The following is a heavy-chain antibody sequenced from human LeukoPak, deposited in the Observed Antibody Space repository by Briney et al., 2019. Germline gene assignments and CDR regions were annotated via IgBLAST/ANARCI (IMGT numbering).Heavy chain of an antibody. V-gene: IGHV3-23*01. CDR2: IIGRGRTT. Sequence: GGSLRLSCAASGFTLRSFAMSWGPQAPGKGLEWVSGIIGRGRTTFYADSVKGRFTISRDNSKNTLYLQMNSLRAEDTAVYYCAKDQPVYYDSSGYISPDYWGQGTLVTVSS. CDR3: AKDQPVYYDSSGYISPDY. CDR1: GFTLRSFA. J-gene: IGHJ4*02. D-gene: IGHD3-22*01.